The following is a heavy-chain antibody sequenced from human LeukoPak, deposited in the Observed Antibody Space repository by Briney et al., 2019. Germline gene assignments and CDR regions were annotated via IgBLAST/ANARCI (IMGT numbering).Heavy chain of an antibody. V-gene: IGHV1-18*01. CDR3: ARDSRLVVTPDAFDI. J-gene: IGHJ3*02. CDR1: GYTFTSYG. Sequence: VASVKVSCKASGYTFTSYGISWVRQAPGQGLEWMGWISAYNCNTNYAQKLQGRVTMTTDTSTSTAYMELRSLRSDDTAVYYCARDSRLVVTPDAFDIWGQGTMVTVSS. CDR2: ISAYNCNT. D-gene: IGHD4-23*01.